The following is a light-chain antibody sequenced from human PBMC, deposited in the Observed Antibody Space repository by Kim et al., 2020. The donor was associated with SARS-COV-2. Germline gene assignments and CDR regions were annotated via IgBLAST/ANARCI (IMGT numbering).Light chain of an antibody. Sequence: SYELTQPPSVSVSPGQTASITCSGDKVGDKYACWYQQKPGQSPVLVIYQDSKRPSGIPERFSGSNSGNTATLIISGTQAMDETDYYCQAWNSSTVVFGGGNKLTVL. J-gene: IGLJ2*01. CDR2: QDS. V-gene: IGLV3-1*01. CDR1: KVGDKY. CDR3: QAWNSSTVV.